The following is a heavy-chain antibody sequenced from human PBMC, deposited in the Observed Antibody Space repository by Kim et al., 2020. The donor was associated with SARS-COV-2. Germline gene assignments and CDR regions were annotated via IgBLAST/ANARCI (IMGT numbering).Heavy chain of an antibody. D-gene: IGHD3-9*01. CDR2: IYTDNGNT. V-gene: IGHV1-3*04. J-gene: IGHJ4*02. CDR3: ARGFDGAFGY. CDR1: GYTFTRND. Sequence: ASVKVSCKASGYTFTRNDMHWVRQAPGQRLEWMGWIYTDNGNTKYSQKFQGRVTITRDTSANTVYMELSSLRSEDTAVYHCARGFDGAFGYWGQGTLVTVSS.